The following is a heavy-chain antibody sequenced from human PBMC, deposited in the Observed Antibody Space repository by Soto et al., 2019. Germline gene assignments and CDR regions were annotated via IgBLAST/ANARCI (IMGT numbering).Heavy chain of an antibody. D-gene: IGHD6-13*01. Sequence: EVQVLESGGDLVQPGGSLRLSCAASGFTFSSYAMSWVRQAPGKGPEWVSGISNSGGSTYYADSVRGRFTISRDNSRNTLSLQMNSLRAEDTAVYYCAKDLVPAAAGHGDSFDIWGQGTMVTVSS. CDR1: GFTFSSYA. V-gene: IGHV3-23*01. CDR3: AKDLVPAAAGHGDSFDI. J-gene: IGHJ3*02. CDR2: ISNSGGST.